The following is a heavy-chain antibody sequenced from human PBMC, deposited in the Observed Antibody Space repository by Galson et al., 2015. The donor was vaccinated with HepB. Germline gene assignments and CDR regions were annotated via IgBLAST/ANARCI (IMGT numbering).Heavy chain of an antibody. Sequence: SLRLSCAASGFTVSTNYMTWVRQAPGKGLEWVSVINSGGSTYYADSVKGRFIISRDNSKNTAYLQMNSLRAEDTAVYYCARGQVAVYFDYWGQGTLVTVSS. V-gene: IGHV3-66*01. CDR1: GFTVSTNY. D-gene: IGHD6-19*01. CDR3: ARGQVAVYFDY. CDR2: INSGGST. J-gene: IGHJ4*02.